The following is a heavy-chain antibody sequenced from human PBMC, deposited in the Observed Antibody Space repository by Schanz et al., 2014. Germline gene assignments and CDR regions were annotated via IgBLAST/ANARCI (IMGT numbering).Heavy chain of an antibody. CDR3: ARPPHDSSGYYPFDY. Sequence: EVQLAESGGGLVQPGGSLRLSCAASGFTFTNYAMSWVRQAPGKGLEWVSLISDSGDTAYYADSVKGRFTISRDNAKNSLYLQMNSLRAEDTAVYYCARPPHDSSGYYPFDYWGQGTLVTVSS. J-gene: IGHJ4*02. CDR2: ISDSGDTA. V-gene: IGHV3-23*04. D-gene: IGHD3-22*01. CDR1: GFTFTNYA.